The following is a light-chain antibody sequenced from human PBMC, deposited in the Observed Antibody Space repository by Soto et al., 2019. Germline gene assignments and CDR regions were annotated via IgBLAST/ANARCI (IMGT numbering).Light chain of an antibody. Sequence: DIQMTQSPSSLSASVGDRVTITCRASQTINRNLNWYQQKPGKAPKLLIYGASSLQSEVPSSFSGSGSGTDFTLTISSLQPEDFATYYCQQTYSTPDTFGQGTKLEIK. CDR1: QTINRN. CDR3: QQTYSTPDT. CDR2: GAS. J-gene: IGKJ2*01. V-gene: IGKV1-39*01.